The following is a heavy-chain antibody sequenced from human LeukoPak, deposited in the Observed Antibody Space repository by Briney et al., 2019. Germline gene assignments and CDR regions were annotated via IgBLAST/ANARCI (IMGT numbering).Heavy chain of an antibody. CDR3: AKGVDTMIAYFDY. V-gene: IGHV3-23*01. Sequence: GGSLRLSCAASGFTFSSYAMSWVRQAPGKGLEWVSAISGSGGSTYYADSVKGRFTISRDNAKNSLYLQMNSLRAEDTALYYCAKGVDTMIAYFDYWGQGTLVTVSS. CDR1: GFTFSSYA. J-gene: IGHJ4*02. CDR2: ISGSGGST. D-gene: IGHD3-22*01.